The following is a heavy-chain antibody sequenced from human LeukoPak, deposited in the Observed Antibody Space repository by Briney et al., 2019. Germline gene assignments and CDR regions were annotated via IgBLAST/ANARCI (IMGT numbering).Heavy chain of an antibody. CDR1: GFTFSSYW. D-gene: IGHD3-9*01. CDR3: ARDDVLRYFDWLSQPQYYFDY. V-gene: IGHV3-7*01. Sequence: GGSLRLSCAASGFTFSSYWMSWVRQAPGKGLEWVANIKQDGSEEYYVDSVKGRFTISRDNAKNSLYLQMNSLRAEDTAVYYCARDDVLRYFDWLSQPQYYFDYWGQGTLVTVSS. J-gene: IGHJ4*02. CDR2: IKQDGSEE.